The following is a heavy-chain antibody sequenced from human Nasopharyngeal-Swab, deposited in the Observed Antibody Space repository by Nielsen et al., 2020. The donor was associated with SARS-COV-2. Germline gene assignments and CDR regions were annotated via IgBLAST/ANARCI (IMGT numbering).Heavy chain of an antibody. Sequence: SETLSPTCAVYVGSFSGYYWRWIRQPPGKGLEWIGEINHSGSTNYNPSLKSRVTISVDTSKNQFSLKLSSVTAADTAVYYCATYYYDSSGYYLFDYWGQGTLVTVSS. CDR2: INHSGST. CDR3: ATYYYDSSGYYLFDY. V-gene: IGHV4-34*01. CDR1: VGSFSGYY. J-gene: IGHJ4*02. D-gene: IGHD3-22*01.